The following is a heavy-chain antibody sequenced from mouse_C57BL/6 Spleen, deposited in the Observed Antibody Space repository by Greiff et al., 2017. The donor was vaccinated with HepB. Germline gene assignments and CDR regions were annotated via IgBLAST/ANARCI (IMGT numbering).Heavy chain of an antibody. CDR2: IYPGSGNT. CDR3: VKALDSSGYGTLFDY. Sequence: VQLQQSGPELVKPGASVKISCKASGYSFTSYYIHWVKQRPGQGLEWIGWIYPGSGNTKYNEKFKGKATLTADTSSSTAYMQLSSLTSEDSAVYYCVKALDSSGYGTLFDYWGQGTTLTVSS. J-gene: IGHJ2*01. D-gene: IGHD3-2*02. V-gene: IGHV1-66*01. CDR1: GYSFTSYY.